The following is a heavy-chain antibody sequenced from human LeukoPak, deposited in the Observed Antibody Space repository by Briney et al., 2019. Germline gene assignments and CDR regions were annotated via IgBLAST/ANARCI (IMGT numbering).Heavy chain of an antibody. V-gene: IGHV4-34*01. CDR2: INHSGST. D-gene: IGHD4-17*01. CDR3: ARGRGAYGDRRGIDY. Sequence: KPSETLFLTCAVHGGSFSGYYWSWIRQPPGKGLEWIGEINHSGSTNYNPSLKSRVTISVDTSKNQFSLKLSSVTAADTAVYYCARGRGAYGDRRGIDYWGQGTLVTVSS. CDR1: GGSFSGYY. J-gene: IGHJ4*02.